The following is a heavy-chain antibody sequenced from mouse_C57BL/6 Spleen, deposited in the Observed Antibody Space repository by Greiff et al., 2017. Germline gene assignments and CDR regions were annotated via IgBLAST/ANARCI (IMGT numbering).Heavy chain of an antibody. CDR1: GYAFSSSW. V-gene: IGHV1-82*01. J-gene: IGHJ4*01. Sequence: VQVVESGPELVKPGASVKISCKASGYAFSSSWMNWVKQRPGKGLEWIGRIYPGDGDTNYNGKFKGKATLTADKSSSTAYMQLSSLTSEDSAVYFCARSEGAMDYWGQGTSVTVSS. CDR2: IYPGDGDT. CDR3: ARSEGAMDY.